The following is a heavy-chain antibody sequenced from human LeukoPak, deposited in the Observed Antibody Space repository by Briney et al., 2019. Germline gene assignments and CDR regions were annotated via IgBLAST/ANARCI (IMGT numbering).Heavy chain of an antibody. V-gene: IGHV3-33*01. D-gene: IGHD3-3*01. CDR1: GFTFSSYG. CDR2: IWYDGSNK. Sequence: GGSLRLSCAASGFTFSSYGMHWVRQAPGKGLEWVAVIWYDGSNKYYADSVKGRFTISRDNSKNTLDLQMNSLRAEDTAVYYRARDRSYDFWSGYSTPDYWGQGTLATVSS. CDR3: ARDRSYDFWSGYSTPDY. J-gene: IGHJ4*02.